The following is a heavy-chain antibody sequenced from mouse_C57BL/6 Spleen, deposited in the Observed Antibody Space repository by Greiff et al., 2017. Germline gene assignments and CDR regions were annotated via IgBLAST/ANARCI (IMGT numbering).Heavy chain of an antibody. Sequence: QVQLKQPGAELVRPGSSVKLSCKASGYTFTSYWMHWVKQRPIQGLEWIGNIDPSDSETHYNQKFKDKATLTVDKSSSTAYMQLSSLTSEDSAVYYCARRGYYSNYLYYFDYWGQGTTLTVSS. CDR1: GYTFTSYW. CDR3: ARRGYYSNYLYYFDY. J-gene: IGHJ2*01. D-gene: IGHD2-5*01. V-gene: IGHV1-52*01. CDR2: IDPSDSET.